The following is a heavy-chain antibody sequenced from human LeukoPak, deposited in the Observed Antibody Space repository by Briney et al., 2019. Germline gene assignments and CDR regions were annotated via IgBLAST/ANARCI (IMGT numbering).Heavy chain of an antibody. CDR1: GFTFSDHY. CDR2: ISSSGSTI. V-gene: IGHV3-11*04. CDR3: ARGTGYYYDSSGYYGFFDY. Sequence: GGSLRLSCAVSGFTFSDHYVDWVRQAPGKGLEWVSYISSSGSTIYYADSVKGRFTISRDNAKNSLYLQMNSLRAEDTAVYYCARGTGYYYDSSGYYGFFDYWGQGTLVTVSS. D-gene: IGHD3-22*01. J-gene: IGHJ4*02.